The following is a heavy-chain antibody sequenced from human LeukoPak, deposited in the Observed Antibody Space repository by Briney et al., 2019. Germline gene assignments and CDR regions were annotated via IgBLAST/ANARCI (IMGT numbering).Heavy chain of an antibody. D-gene: IGHD3-22*01. CDR1: GYTFTVYY. Sequence: GASVKVSCKASGYTFTVYYIHWLRQAPGQGPEWMGWIIPNSGGTNYAQKFQDRVAMTRDTSINTAYMELSSLTYDDTAVYYCARDRTYYYDSSGYFFPDDYWGQGTLVTVSS. CDR3: ARDRTYYYDSSGYFFPDDY. V-gene: IGHV1-2*02. CDR2: IIPNSGGT. J-gene: IGHJ4*02.